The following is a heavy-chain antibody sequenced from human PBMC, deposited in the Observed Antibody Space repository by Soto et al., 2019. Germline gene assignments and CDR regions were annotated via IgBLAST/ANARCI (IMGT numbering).Heavy chain of an antibody. V-gene: IGHV1-18*01. CDR2: ISAYNGNT. Sequence: QDRLVQSGVEVKKPGASVRVSCKASGYSFTNYGITWVRQAPGQGFEWMGWISAYNGNTNHAQKFQGRVTLTPDASTSTAYLELRSLRYDDTAVYYCARDRGVAPPVAGNTHYYYYMDVWGKGTTVTVSS. CDR3: ARDRGVAPPVAGNTHYYYYMDV. D-gene: IGHD6-19*01. J-gene: IGHJ6*03. CDR1: GYSFTNYG.